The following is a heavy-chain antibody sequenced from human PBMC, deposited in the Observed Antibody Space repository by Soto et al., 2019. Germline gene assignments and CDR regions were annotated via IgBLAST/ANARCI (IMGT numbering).Heavy chain of an antibody. CDR3: ARSSIVPRLLMYPFDY. CDR1: GGSISSYY. Sequence: SETLSLTCSVSGGSISSYYWSWIRQPPGKGLEWIGYIYYSGSTNYNPSLKSRVTISVDTSKNQFSLRLNSVTAADTAVYYCARSSIVPRLLMYPFDYWGQGTLVTVSS. D-gene: IGHD2-8*01. J-gene: IGHJ4*02. CDR2: IYYSGST. V-gene: IGHV4-59*08.